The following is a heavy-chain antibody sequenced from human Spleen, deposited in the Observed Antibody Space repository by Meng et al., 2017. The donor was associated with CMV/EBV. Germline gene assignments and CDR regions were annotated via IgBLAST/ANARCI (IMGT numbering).Heavy chain of an antibody. Sequence: GESLKISCAASGFTFSSYSMNWVRQAPGKGLEWVSSISSSSSYIYYADSVKGRFTISRDNAKNSLYLQMNSLRAEDTAAYYCARDRDSGSYQFDYWGQGTLVTVSS. J-gene: IGHJ4*02. D-gene: IGHD1-26*01. CDR3: ARDRDSGSYQFDY. CDR1: GFTFSSYS. CDR2: ISSSSSYI. V-gene: IGHV3-21*01.